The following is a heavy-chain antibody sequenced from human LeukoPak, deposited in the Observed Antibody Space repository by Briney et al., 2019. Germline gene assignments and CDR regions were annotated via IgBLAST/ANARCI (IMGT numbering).Heavy chain of an antibody. D-gene: IGHD1-1*01. CDR1: GYTFTSYD. Sequence: ASVKVSCKASGYTFTSYDINWVRQATGQGLEWMGWMNPNSGNTGYAQKFQGRVTITRNTSISTAYMELSSLRSEDTAVYYCARSSNVDAFDIWGQGTMVTVSS. V-gene: IGHV1-8*03. CDR2: MNPNSGNT. CDR3: ARSSNVDAFDI. J-gene: IGHJ3*02.